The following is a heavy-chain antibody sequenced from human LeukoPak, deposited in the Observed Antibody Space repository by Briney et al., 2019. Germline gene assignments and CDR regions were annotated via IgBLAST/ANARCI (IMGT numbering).Heavy chain of an antibody. D-gene: IGHD3-10*01. Sequence: SQTLSLTCAISGDSVSSNSAAWIWIRQSPSRGLEWLGRTYYRSKWYTEYAVSVKSRITINPDTSKNQFSLQLSSVNPEDTAVYYCARHGSGSNYWGQGTLVTVSS. CDR2: TYYRSKWYT. CDR1: GDSVSSNSAA. J-gene: IGHJ4*02. V-gene: IGHV6-1*01. CDR3: ARHGSGSNY.